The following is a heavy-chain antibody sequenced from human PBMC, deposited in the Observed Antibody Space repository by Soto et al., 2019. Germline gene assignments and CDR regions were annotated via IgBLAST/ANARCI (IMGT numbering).Heavy chain of an antibody. CDR3: ANAYYYDSSGYSLTNYYYYGMDV. Sequence: GGSLRLSCAASGFTFSSYAMSWVRQAPGKGLEWVSAISGSGGSTYYADSVKGRFTISRDNSKNTLYLQMNSLRAEDTAVYYCANAYYYDSSGYSLTNYYYYGMDVWGQGTTVTVSS. V-gene: IGHV3-23*01. J-gene: IGHJ6*02. D-gene: IGHD3-22*01. CDR1: GFTFSSYA. CDR2: ISGSGGST.